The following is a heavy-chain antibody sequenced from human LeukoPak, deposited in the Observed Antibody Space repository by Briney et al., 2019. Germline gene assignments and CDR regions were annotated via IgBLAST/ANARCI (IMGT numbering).Heavy chain of an antibody. CDR1: VYTFTSYE. CDR2: INPNSGNT. D-gene: IGHD1-1*01. Sequence: SVTDTCQGSVYTFTSYEINWVRQATAQGLEWVGWINPNSGNTGYAQTFQGRVTMTRNTSISTAYMEMSSLRAEDTAVYYCARGGTGMEWFDPWGQGTLVTVSS. J-gene: IGHJ5*02. V-gene: IGHV1-8*01. CDR3: ARGGTGMEWFDP.